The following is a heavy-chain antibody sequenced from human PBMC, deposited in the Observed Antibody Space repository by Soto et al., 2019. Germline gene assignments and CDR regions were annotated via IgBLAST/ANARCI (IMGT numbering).Heavy chain of an antibody. V-gene: IGHV3-30-3*01. CDR3: ARGMRGNFDY. J-gene: IGHJ4*02. D-gene: IGHD2-8*01. CDR2: ISYDGSNK. Sequence: GGSLRLSCAASGFAFSGYAMSWVRQAPGKGLEWVAVISYDGSNKYYADSVKGRFTISRDNSKNTLYLQMNSLRAEDTAVYYCARGMRGNFDYWGQGTLVTVSS. CDR1: GFAFSGYA.